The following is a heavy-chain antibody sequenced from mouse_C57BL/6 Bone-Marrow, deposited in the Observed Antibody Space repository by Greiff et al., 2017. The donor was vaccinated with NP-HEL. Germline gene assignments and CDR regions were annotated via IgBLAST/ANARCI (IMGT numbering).Heavy chain of an antibody. CDR2: IHPNSGST. Sequence: VQLQQSGAELVKPGASVKLSCKASGYTFTSYWMHWVKQRPGQGLEWIGMIHPNSGSTNYNEKFKSKATLTVDKSSSTAYMQLSSLTSEDSAVYYCARRGWGWYFDVWGTGTTVTVSS. J-gene: IGHJ1*03. CDR1: GYTFTSYW. V-gene: IGHV1-64*01. D-gene: IGHD2-3*01. CDR3: ARRGWGWYFDV.